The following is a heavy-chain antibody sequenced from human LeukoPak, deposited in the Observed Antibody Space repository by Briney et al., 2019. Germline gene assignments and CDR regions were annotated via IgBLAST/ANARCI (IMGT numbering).Heavy chain of an antibody. J-gene: IGHJ6*03. Sequence: GGSLRLSCAASGFTFSSYGMHWVRQAPGKGLEWVAFIRYDGSNKYYADSVKGRFTISRDNSKNTLYLQMNSLRAEDTAVYYCAKDEPRPVTTVGYYYYMDVWGKGTTVTVSS. V-gene: IGHV3-30*02. CDR2: IRYDGSNK. CDR3: AKDEPRPVTTVGYYYYMDV. D-gene: IGHD4-23*01. CDR1: GFTFSSYG.